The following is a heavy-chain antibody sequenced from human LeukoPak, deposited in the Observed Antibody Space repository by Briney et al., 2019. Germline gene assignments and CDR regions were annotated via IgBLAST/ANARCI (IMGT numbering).Heavy chain of an antibody. CDR1: GFTFITYN. J-gene: IGHJ5*01. V-gene: IGHV3-30*04. D-gene: IGHD6-19*01. CDR2: ISYDGRNE. CDR3: AREHISGWFDY. Sequence: GGSLRLSCAASGFTFITYNVPWVRQAPGKGLEWVAVISYDGRNEYYADSVKGRFTISRGNSQNTLYLQLNSLRTDDTAVYYCAREHISGWFDYWGQGTLVTVSS.